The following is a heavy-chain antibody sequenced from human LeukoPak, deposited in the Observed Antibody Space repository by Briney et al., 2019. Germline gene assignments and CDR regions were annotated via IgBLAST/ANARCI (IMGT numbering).Heavy chain of an antibody. J-gene: IGHJ5*02. CDR3: ARVIAVAGTMWFDP. Sequence: ASVKVSCKASGYTFTSYGISWVRQAPGQGLEWMGWISAYNGNTNYARKLQGRVTMTTDTSTSTAYMELRSLRSDDTAVYYCARVIAVAGTMWFDPWGQGTLVTVSS. CDR1: GYTFTSYG. D-gene: IGHD6-19*01. CDR2: ISAYNGNT. V-gene: IGHV1-18*01.